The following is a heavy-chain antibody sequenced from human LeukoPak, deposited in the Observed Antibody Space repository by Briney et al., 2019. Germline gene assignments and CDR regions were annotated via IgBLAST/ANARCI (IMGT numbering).Heavy chain of an antibody. V-gene: IGHV1-18*04. CDR1: GYTFTTYG. CDR3: ASAHYDILTGYPRRWAFDI. CDR2: ISAYNVNT. D-gene: IGHD3-9*01. J-gene: IGHJ3*02. Sequence: PGASVKVSCKASGYTFTTYGISWVRQAPGQGLEWMGWISAYNVNTNYAQKLQGRVTMTTDTSTSTAYMELRSLRSDDTAVYYCASAHYDILTGYPRRWAFDIWGQGTMVTVSS.